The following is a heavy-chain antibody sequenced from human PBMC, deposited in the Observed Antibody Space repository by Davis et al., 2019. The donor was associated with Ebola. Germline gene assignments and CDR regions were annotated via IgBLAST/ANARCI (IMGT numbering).Heavy chain of an antibody. Sequence: ASVKVSCKASGYSFSSYGISWVRQAPGQGLEWVGWFSAHNGKIYYAQKFQGRVAMTRDISSSTAYMELRGLRSDDTAVYYCGRYYYDSSGYYFIDYWGQGTLVTVSS. D-gene: IGHD3-22*01. CDR2: FSAHNGKI. V-gene: IGHV1-18*01. CDR1: GYSFSSYG. CDR3: GRYYYDSSGYYFIDY. J-gene: IGHJ4*02.